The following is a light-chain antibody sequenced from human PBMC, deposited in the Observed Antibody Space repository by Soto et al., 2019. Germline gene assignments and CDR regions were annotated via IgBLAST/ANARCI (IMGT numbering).Light chain of an antibody. J-gene: IGKJ2*01. CDR1: QSIRNY. CDR3: QQRYSTPPYT. Sequence: DIQMTQSPSSLSASVGDRVTITCRASQSIRNYLNWYQQKPGKAPKLLIYAASSLQSGVPSRFSGSGSGTDFTITISSLQHEDFAAYYCQQRYSTPPYTFGQGTKLEIK. CDR2: AAS. V-gene: IGKV1-39*01.